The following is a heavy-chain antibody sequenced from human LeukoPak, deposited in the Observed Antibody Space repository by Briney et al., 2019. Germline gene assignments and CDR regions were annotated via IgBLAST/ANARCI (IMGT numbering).Heavy chain of an antibody. CDR2: IYYSGST. D-gene: IGHD3-10*01. CDR3: ARDPGNLWFGESPAFDI. CDR1: GGSISSGDYY. Sequence: PSQTLSLTCTVSGGSISSGDYYWSWIRQPPGKGLEWIGYIYYSGSTYYNPSLKSRVTISVDTSKNQFSLKLGSVTAADTAVYYCARDPGNLWFGESPAFDIWGQGTMVTVSS. J-gene: IGHJ3*02. V-gene: IGHV4-30-4*08.